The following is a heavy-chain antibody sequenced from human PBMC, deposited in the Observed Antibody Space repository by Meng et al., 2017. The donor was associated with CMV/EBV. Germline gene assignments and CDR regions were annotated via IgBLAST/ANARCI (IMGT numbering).Heavy chain of an antibody. V-gene: IGHV3-23*03. CDR3: AKGGSLRYFDWYPVDY. CDR2: IYSGGSST. D-gene: IGHD3-9*01. CDR1: GFTFSSYA. Sequence: GESLKISCAASGFTFSSYAMSWVRQAPGKGLEWVSVIYSGGSSTYYADSVKGRFTISRDNSKNTLYLQMNSLRAEDTAVHYCAKGGSLRYFDWYPVDYWGQGTLVTVSS. J-gene: IGHJ4*02.